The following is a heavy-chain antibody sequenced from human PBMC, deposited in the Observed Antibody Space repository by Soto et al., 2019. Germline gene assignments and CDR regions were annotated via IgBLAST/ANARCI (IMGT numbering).Heavy chain of an antibody. CDR3: TRFYGAYSFWFDP. D-gene: IGHD4-17*01. CDR1: GGSISGHD. CDR2: VYYSGTT. Sequence: PSETLSLTSTVAGGSISGHDWSWIRQPLGKGLEYIGYVYYSGTTNYNPSLKSRVTISVDTFKNQFSLKLTSVTAADTAVYYCTRFYGAYSFWFDPWGPGTLVTVSS. J-gene: IGHJ5*02. V-gene: IGHV4-59*11.